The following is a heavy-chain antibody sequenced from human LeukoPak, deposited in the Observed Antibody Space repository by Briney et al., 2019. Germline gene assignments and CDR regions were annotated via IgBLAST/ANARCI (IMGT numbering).Heavy chain of an antibody. CDR1: GYTFTGYY. CDR2: INPNSGGT. J-gene: IGHJ4*02. Sequence: GASVKVSCKASGYTFTGYYMHWVRQAPGQGLEWMGWINPNSGGTNYARKFQGRVTMTRDTSISTAYMELSRLRSDDTAVYYCARFPLGQWLGFDYWGQGTLVTVSS. D-gene: IGHD6-19*01. V-gene: IGHV1-2*02. CDR3: ARFPLGQWLGFDY.